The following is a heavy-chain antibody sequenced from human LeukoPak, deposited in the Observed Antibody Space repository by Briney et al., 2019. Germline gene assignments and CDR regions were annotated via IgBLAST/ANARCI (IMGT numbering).Heavy chain of an antibody. Sequence: GGSLRLSCAASGFTFSSYGMHWVRQAPGKGLEGVAFIRYDGSNKYYADSVKGRFTISRDNSKNTLYLQTNSLRAEDTAVYYCAKDNYDYGDYDGGDYWGQGTLVTVSS. CDR1: GFTFSSYG. CDR3: AKDNYDYGDYDGGDY. V-gene: IGHV3-30*02. CDR2: IRYDGSNK. D-gene: IGHD4-17*01. J-gene: IGHJ4*02.